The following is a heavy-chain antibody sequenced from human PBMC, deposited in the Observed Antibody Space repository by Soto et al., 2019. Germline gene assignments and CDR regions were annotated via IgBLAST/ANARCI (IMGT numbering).Heavy chain of an antibody. D-gene: IGHD6-19*01. V-gene: IGHV3-30*18. CDR2: VSHDGRNT. CDR3: AKGGRQWLVTSDFNY. CDR1: GFTFSDYA. Sequence: VQLVESGGGVVQPGRSLRLSCAASGFTFSDYAMHWVRQAPGKGLEWVAVVSHDGRNTHYADSVKGRFTISRDSSKNTVSLVMTSLIAEDTAVYYCAKGGRQWLVTSDFNYWGQGALVTVSS. J-gene: IGHJ4*02.